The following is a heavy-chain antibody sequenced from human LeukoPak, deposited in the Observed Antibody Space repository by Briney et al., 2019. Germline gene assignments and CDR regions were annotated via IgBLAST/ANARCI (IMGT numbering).Heavy chain of an antibody. CDR1: GGTFSSYA. Sequence: GASVTVSCKASGGTFSSYAFSWVRQPPGQGREWMGGINPIFWTENYAQKFQGGVTHTADKPTNAPYIELNSLRSEDRAVYYFARIPPNTSGGYSYYGIVVSGKGATGTASS. D-gene: IGHD3-10*01. V-gene: IGHV1-69*06. CDR3: ARIPPNTSGGYSYYGIVV. CDR2: INPIFWTE. J-gene: IGHJ6*04.